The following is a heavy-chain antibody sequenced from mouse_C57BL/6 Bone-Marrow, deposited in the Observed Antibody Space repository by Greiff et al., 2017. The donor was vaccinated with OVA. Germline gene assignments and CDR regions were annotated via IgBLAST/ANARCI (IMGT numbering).Heavy chain of an antibody. Sequence: VKLVESGAELVKPGASVTLSCKASGYTFTEYTIHWVKQRSGQGIEGIGWFYPGSGSIKYNEKFKDKATLTADNSSSTVYMGLSRLASEDSAVYCCSRHEDRELPGAMDYWGQGTSVTVSS. CDR1: GYTFTEYT. V-gene: IGHV1-62-2*01. CDR2: FYPGSGSI. CDR3: SRHEDRELPGAMDY. D-gene: IGHD3-1*01. J-gene: IGHJ4*01.